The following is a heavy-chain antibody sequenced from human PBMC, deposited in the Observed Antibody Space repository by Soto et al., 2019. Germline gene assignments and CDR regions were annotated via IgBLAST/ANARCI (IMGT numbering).Heavy chain of an antibody. V-gene: IGHV4-59*01. D-gene: IGHD6-19*01. CDR1: GGSISSYY. CDR3: ARARVGIAVD. Sequence: QVQLQESGPGLVKPSETLSLTCTVSGGSISSYYWSWIRQPPGKGLEWIGYIYYSGSTNYNPSLKSRVTISVDTSKNQFSLKLSSVTAADTAVYYCARARVGIAVDWGQGTLVTVSS. J-gene: IGHJ4*02. CDR2: IYYSGST.